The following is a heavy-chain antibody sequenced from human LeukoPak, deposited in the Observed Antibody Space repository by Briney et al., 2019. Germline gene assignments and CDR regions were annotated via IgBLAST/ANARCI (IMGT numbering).Heavy chain of an antibody. CDR1: GFTFSNYE. V-gene: IGHV3-48*03. Sequence: GGSLRLSCAASGFTFSNYEMNWVRQAPGKGLEWVSYISSSGSTIYYADSVKGRFTISRDNAKNSLYLQMNSLRAEDTAVYYCARDPLPYCSGGSCYPVWGKGTTVTVSS. J-gene: IGHJ6*04. CDR3: ARDPLPYCSGGSCYPV. CDR2: ISSSGSTI. D-gene: IGHD2-15*01.